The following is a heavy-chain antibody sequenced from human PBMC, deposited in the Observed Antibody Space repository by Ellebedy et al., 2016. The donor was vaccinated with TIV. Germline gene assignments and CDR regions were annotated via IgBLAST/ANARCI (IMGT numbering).Heavy chain of an antibody. V-gene: IGHV4-39*01. J-gene: IGHJ4*02. CDR2: IHHSGNT. CDR1: GGSISSRSYY. Sequence: MPSETLSLTCTVSGGSISSRSYYWGCIRQPPGKGLEWIGSIHHSGNTYYPPSLRSRLTISVDTSKNQFSLKLSSVTAADTAVYYCSRRYSGSSYHYFDYWGQGTLVIVSS. CDR3: SRRYSGSSYHYFDY. D-gene: IGHD1-26*01.